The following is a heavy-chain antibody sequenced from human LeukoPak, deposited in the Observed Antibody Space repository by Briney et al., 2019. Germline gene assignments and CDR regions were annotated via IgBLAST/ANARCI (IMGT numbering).Heavy chain of an antibody. CDR1: GGSISSSSYY. D-gene: IGHD3-22*01. CDR2: IYYSGST. V-gene: IGHV4-39*01. CDR3: ARLLTIGSSGYYYDY. Sequence: PSETLSLTCTVSGGSISSSSYYWGWIRQPPGKGLEWIGSIYYSGSTYYSPSLKSRVTISVDTSKNQFSLKLSSVTAADTAVYYCARLLTIGSSGYYYDYWGQGTLVTVSS. J-gene: IGHJ4*02.